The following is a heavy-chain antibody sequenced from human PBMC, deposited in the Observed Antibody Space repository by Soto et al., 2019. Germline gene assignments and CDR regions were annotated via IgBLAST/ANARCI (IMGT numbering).Heavy chain of an antibody. CDR2: IYYSGST. D-gene: IGHD4-4*01. Sequence: SETLSLTCTVSGGSISSGDYYWSWIRQPPGKGLEWIGYIYYSGSTYYNPSLKSRVTISVDTSKNQFSLKLSSVTAADTAVYYCARVTTVTDQIHYYYYRMDVWGQGATVTVSS. CDR1: GGSISSGDYY. V-gene: IGHV4-30-4*01. J-gene: IGHJ6*02. CDR3: ARVTTVTDQIHYYYYRMDV.